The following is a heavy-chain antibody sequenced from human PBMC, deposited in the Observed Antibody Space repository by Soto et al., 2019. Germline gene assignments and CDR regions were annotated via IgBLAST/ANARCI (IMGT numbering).Heavy chain of an antibody. Sequence: QMKLVESGGGVVQPGRSLRLSCAASGFTFSRYGMHWVRQAPGKGLEWVAVISYDGSNKYYADSVKGRFSISRDNSKNTLYLQMNSLRAEDTAVYYCAKEWVYDTSGWSFDYWGQGTLVTASS. D-gene: IGHD3-22*01. V-gene: IGHV3-30*18. J-gene: IGHJ4*02. CDR3: AKEWVYDTSGWSFDY. CDR1: GFTFSRYG. CDR2: ISYDGSNK.